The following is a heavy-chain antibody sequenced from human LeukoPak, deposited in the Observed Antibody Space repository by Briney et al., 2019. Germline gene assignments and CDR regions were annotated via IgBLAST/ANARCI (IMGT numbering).Heavy chain of an antibody. Sequence: GASVKVSCKASGGTFSSYAISWVRQAPGQGLEWMGGIIPIFGTANYAQKFQGRVTITADESTSIAYMELSSLRSEDTAVYYCARDFTVVPAGYGGSANAYYYYGMDVWGQGTTVTVSS. D-gene: IGHD2-2*01. V-gene: IGHV1-69*13. CDR1: GGTFSSYA. CDR2: IIPIFGTA. CDR3: ARDFTVVPAGYGGSANAYYYYGMDV. J-gene: IGHJ6*02.